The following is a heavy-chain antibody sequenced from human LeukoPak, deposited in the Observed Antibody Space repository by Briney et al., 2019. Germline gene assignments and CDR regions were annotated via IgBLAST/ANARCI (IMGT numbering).Heavy chain of an antibody. V-gene: IGHV4-34*01. CDR3: ARHQTKGGIVACNY. J-gene: IGHJ4*02. D-gene: IGHD5-12*01. Sequence: PSETLSLTCAVYGGSFSGYYWSWIRQPPGKGLEWIGSIYYSGSTYYNPSLKSRVTISVDTSKNQFSLKLSSVTAADTAVYYCARHQTKGGIVACNYWGQGTLVTVSS. CDR2: IYYSGST. CDR1: GGSFSGYY.